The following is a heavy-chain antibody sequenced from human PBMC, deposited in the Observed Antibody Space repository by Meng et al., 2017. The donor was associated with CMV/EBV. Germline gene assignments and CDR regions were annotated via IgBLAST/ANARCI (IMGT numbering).Heavy chain of an antibody. J-gene: IGHJ5*02. Sequence: QVQLVQSGAEVKKXXSSVKVSGMAAGGTFSSYAISWVRQAPGQGFEWMGGISPIFGTANDAQKFQGRVTITADESTSTAYMERSSLRSEDTAVYYCARADRGVVMGGWFDPWGQGTLVTVSS. CDR2: ISPIFGTA. CDR1: GGTFSSYA. V-gene: IGHV1-69*12. D-gene: IGHD3-10*01. CDR3: ARADRGVVMGGWFDP.